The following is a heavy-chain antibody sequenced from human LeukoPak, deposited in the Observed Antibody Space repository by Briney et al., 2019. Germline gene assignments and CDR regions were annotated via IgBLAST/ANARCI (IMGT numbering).Heavy chain of an antibody. CDR1: GFTFSSYA. V-gene: IGHV3-23*01. CDR2: ISGSGGNT. CDR3: AKVSWANYFDY. D-gene: IGHD6-13*01. Sequence: PGGSLRLSCAASGFTFSSYAMSWVRQAPGMGLEWVSGISGSGGNTHYADSVRGRFTISRDNSRNTVYLEMNSLRAEDTAIYYCAKVSWANYFDYWGQGTLVTVSS. J-gene: IGHJ4*02.